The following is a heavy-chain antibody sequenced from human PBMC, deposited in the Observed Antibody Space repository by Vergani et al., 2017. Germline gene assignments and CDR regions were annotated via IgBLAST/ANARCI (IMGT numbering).Heavy chain of an antibody. CDR3: ARQRPGSGWSPGDFDD. J-gene: IGHJ4*02. D-gene: IGHD6-19*01. Sequence: QLQLQQSGPGLVKPSETLFLTCTVSADSISRGSYYWGWIRQPPGKSLEWIGSIYYSGLTYYNPSLKSRVAISVETSKSQFSLKVTSVTAADPALYSCARQRPGSGWSPGDFDDWGQGILVTVSS. CDR1: ADSISRGSYY. V-gene: IGHV4-39*01. CDR2: IYYSGLT.